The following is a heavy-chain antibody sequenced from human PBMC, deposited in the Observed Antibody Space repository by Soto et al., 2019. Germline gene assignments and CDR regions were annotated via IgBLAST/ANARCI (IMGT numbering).Heavy chain of an antibody. J-gene: IGHJ4*02. CDR2: IYDSGSP. V-gene: IGHV4-59*01. D-gene: IGHD1-26*01. CDR3: ARGVGSSPPRY. Sequence: SETLSLTCTISGGSISVYYWSWIRQPPGQALEWIGYIYDSGSPYYNPSLRSRVIISADTSKNQISLKLTSATAADTTVYYCARGVGSSPPRYWGRGTLVTVSS. CDR1: GGSISVYY.